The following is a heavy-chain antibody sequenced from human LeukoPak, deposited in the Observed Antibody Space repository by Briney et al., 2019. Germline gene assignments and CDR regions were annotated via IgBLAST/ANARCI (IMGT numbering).Heavy chain of an antibody. Sequence: GRSLRLSCAASGFTISSYGMHWVRQAPGKGLEWVAVLSYDGSNKYYADSVKGRFTISRDNSKNTLYLQMNSLRAEDTAVYYCAKDRDSYYYYGMDVWGQGTTVTVSS. V-gene: IGHV3-30*18. CDR1: GFTISSYG. CDR3: AKDRDSYYYYGMDV. J-gene: IGHJ6*02. CDR2: LSYDGSNK. D-gene: IGHD3/OR15-3a*01.